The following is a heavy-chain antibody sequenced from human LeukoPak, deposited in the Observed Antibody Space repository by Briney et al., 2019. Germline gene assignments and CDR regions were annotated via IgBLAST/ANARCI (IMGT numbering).Heavy chain of an antibody. V-gene: IGHV1-2*02. D-gene: IGHD6-13*01. CDR1: GYTSTGDY. CDR3: ARDLSAASRGMDV. Sequence: PPPSMKPSCTPSGYTSTGDYIHWVRHAPKQWIEWMGWINPNSGNTNYAQKLQGRVTMTRDTSMSTAYMELSRLRSDDTAVYYCARDLSAASRGMDVWGQGTTVTVSS. J-gene: IGHJ6*02. CDR2: INPNSGNT.